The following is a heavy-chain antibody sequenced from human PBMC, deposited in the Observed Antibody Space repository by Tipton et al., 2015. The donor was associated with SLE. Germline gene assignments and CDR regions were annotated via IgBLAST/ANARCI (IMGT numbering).Heavy chain of an antibody. D-gene: IGHD2-15*01. V-gene: IGHV4-61*08. CDR1: GGSINSGGYY. J-gene: IGHJ3*02. CDR2: IYFSGTT. CDR3: AIPTTQHCSGGGCYRHDAFDI. Sequence: TLSLTCIASGGSINSGGYYWSWIRQPPGKGLEWIGYIYFSGTTNYNPSLKSRVTISVDTSKNQFSLKLNSVTAADTAVYYCAIPTTQHCSGGGCYRHDAFDIWGQGTMVTVSS.